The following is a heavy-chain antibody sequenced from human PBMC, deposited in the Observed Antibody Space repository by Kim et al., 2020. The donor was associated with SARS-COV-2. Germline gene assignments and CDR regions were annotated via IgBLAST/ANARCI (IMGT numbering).Heavy chain of an antibody. Sequence: SETLSLTCTVSGGSISSSSYYWGWIRQPPGKGLEWIGSIYYSGSTYYNPSLKSRVTISVDTSKNQFSLKLSSVTAADTAVYYCARHMPPIVVVPAAHPLEALETWGRETMVTASP. V-gene: IGHV4-39*01. CDR3: ARHMPPIVVVPAAHPLEALET. J-gene: IGHJ3*02. CDR1: GGSISSSSYY. CDR2: IYYSGST. D-gene: IGHD2-2*01.